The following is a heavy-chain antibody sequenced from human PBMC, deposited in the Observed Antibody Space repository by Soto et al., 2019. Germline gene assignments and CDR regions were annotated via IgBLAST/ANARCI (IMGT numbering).Heavy chain of an antibody. D-gene: IGHD6-13*01. Sequence: ASVKVSCKVSGYTLTELSMHWVRQAPGKGLEWMGGFDPEDGETIYAQKFQGRVTMAEDTSTDTAYMELSSLRSEDTAVYYCATVTHGQLETYYFDYWGQGTLVTVSS. V-gene: IGHV1-24*01. CDR2: FDPEDGET. CDR3: ATVTHGQLETYYFDY. J-gene: IGHJ4*02. CDR1: GYTLTELS.